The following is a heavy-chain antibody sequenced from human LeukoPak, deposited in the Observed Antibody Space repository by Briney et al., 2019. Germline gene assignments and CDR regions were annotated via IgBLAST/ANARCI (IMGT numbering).Heavy chain of an antibody. CDR1: GFTFSSYS. CDR2: ISSSSSTI. J-gene: IGHJ4*02. CDR3: ASPRLYSSGWTPSPPFDY. V-gene: IGHV3-48*01. Sequence: TGGSLRLSCAASGFTFSSYSMNWVRQAPGKGLEWVSYISSSSSTIYYADSVKGRFTISRDNAKNSLYLQMNSLRAEDTAVYYCASPRLYSSGWTPSPPFDYWGQGTLVTVSS. D-gene: IGHD6-19*01.